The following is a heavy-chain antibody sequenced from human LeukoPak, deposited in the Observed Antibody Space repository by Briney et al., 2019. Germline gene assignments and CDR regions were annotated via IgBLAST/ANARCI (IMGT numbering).Heavy chain of an antibody. CDR3: ATLNLDYYDSSGYFGL. CDR2: FDPEDDET. J-gene: IGHJ4*02. Sequence: ASVKVSCKVSGYTLTELSMHLVRHAPGKGLEWEEGFDPEDDETLSARKFEGRVTMTEDTTTDTAYMELSRLRSEDTAVHYCATLNLDYYDSSGYFGLWGQGTLVTVCS. CDR1: GYTLTELS. V-gene: IGHV1-24*01. D-gene: IGHD3-22*01.